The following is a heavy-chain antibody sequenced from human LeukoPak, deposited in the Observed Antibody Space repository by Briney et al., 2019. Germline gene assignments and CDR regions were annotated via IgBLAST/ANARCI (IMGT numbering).Heavy chain of an antibody. CDR2: IYHSGSL. CDR3: ARALGYTSGFPFDA. V-gene: IGHV4-31*03. CDR1: GASMSGESYY. Sequence: SQTLSLACTVSGASMSGESYYWSWIRQHPGKGLEWLGFIYHSGSLYYNPSLRSRVSISLDMSRRQFSLSLSSVTAADTAVYYCARALGYTSGFPFDAWGQGAPVTVSS. J-gene: IGHJ4*02. D-gene: IGHD5-18*01.